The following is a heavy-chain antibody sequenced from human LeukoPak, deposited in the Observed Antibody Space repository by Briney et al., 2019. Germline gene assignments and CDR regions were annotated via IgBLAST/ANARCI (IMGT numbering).Heavy chain of an antibody. CDR1: GFTFSSYS. CDR2: ISSSSSYI. D-gene: IGHD4-17*01. CDR3: ARMTTATSFDY. V-gene: IGHV3-21*01. Sequence: GGSLRLSCAVSGFTFSSYSMNWVRQAPGKGLEWVSSISSSSSYIYYADSVKGRFAISRDNAKNSLYLQMNSLRAEDAAVYYCARMTTATSFDYWGQGTLVTVSS. J-gene: IGHJ4*02.